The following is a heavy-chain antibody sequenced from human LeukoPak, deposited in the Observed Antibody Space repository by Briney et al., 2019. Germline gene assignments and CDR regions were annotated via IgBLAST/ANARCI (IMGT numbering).Heavy chain of an antibody. Sequence: GGSLRLSCAASGFTFSSYAMSWVRQAPGKGLEWVSAISGSGGSTYYADSVKGRFTISRDNSENTLYLQMNSLRAEDTAVYYCAKDTSLSYPADYFDYWGQGTLVTVSS. CDR1: GFTFSSYA. CDR3: AKDTSLSYPADYFDY. V-gene: IGHV3-23*01. D-gene: IGHD1-1*01. CDR2: ISGSGGST. J-gene: IGHJ4*02.